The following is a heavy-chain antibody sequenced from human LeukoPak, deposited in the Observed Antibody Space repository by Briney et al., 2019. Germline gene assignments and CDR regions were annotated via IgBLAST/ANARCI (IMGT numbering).Heavy chain of an antibody. J-gene: IGHJ4*02. D-gene: IGHD3-9*01. CDR2: FDPEDGET. Sequence: ASVKVSCKVSGYTLSELSMHWVRQAPGKGLEWMGGFDPEDGETMYTQKFQGRLSMTVDTSTGTAYMELSSLGSEDTAVYYCARYQRGVLRYFDWLLYFDYWGQGTLVTVSS. CDR1: GYTLSELS. CDR3: ARYQRGVLRYFDWLLYFDY. V-gene: IGHV1-24*01.